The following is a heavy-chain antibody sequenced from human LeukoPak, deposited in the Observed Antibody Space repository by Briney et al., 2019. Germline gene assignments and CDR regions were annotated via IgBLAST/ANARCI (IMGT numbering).Heavy chain of an antibody. CDR3: ARDTIAVAGVFDY. D-gene: IGHD6-19*01. CDR1: GFTFSSYG. V-gene: IGHV3-30*02. J-gene: IGHJ4*02. Sequence: GGSLRLSCAASGFTFSSYGMHWVRQAPGKGLEWVAFIRYDGSNKYYADSVKGRFTISRDNSKNTLYLQMNSLRAEDTAVYYCARDTIAVAGVFDYWGQGTLVTVSS. CDR2: IRYDGSNK.